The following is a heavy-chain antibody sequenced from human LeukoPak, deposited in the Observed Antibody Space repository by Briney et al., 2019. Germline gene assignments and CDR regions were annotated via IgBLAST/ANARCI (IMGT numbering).Heavy chain of an antibody. Sequence: ASVKVSCKASGYTFTSYGISWVRQAPGQGLEWMGWISAYNGNTNYAQKLQGRVTMTTDTSTSTAYMELRSLRSDDTAVYYCARVTALSGSYPYYFDYWGQGTLVIVSS. D-gene: IGHD1-26*01. CDR1: GYTFTSYG. CDR2: ISAYNGNT. J-gene: IGHJ4*02. CDR3: ARVTALSGSYPYYFDY. V-gene: IGHV1-18*01.